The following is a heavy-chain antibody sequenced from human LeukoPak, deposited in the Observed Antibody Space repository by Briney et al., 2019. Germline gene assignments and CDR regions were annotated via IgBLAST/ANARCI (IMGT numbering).Heavy chain of an antibody. Sequence: SETLSLTCTVSGGSISSGDYYWSWIRQPPGQGLEWIGYIYYSGSTYYNPSLKSRVTISVDTSKNQFSLKLSSVTAADTAVYYCASLRRYGSGSYYQPSGYWFDPWGQGTLVTVSS. D-gene: IGHD3-10*01. CDR3: ASLRRYGSGSYYQPSGYWFDP. J-gene: IGHJ5*02. V-gene: IGHV4-30-4*01. CDR2: IYYSGST. CDR1: GGSISSGDYY.